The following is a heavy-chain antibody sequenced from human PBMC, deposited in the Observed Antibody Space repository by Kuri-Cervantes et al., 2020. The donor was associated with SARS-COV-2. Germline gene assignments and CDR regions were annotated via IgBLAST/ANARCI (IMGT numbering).Heavy chain of an antibody. J-gene: IGHJ4*02. CDR3: AREGYCSGGSCFDY. V-gene: IGHV4-59*01. CDR2: IYYSGST. D-gene: IGHD2-15*01. Sequence: GSLRLSCTVSGGSISSYYRSWIRQPPGKGLEWIGYIYYSGSTNYNPSLKSRVTISVDTSKNQFSLKLSSVTAADTAVYYCAREGYCSGGSCFDYWGQGTLVTVSS. CDR1: GGSISSYY.